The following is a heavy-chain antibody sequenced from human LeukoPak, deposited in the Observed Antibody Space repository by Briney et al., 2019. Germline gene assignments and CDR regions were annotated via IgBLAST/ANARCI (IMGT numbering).Heavy chain of an antibody. V-gene: IGHV3-48*01. Sequence: GGSLRLSCAASGFTFSSYSMNWVRQAPGKGLEWVSYISSSSSTIYYADFVKGRFTISRDNAKNSLYLQMNSLRAEDTAVYYCARILSMGSGGSWLYFDYWGQGTLVTVSS. CDR1: GFTFSSYS. D-gene: IGHD2-15*01. CDR3: ARILSMGSGGSWLYFDY. J-gene: IGHJ4*02. CDR2: ISSSSSTI.